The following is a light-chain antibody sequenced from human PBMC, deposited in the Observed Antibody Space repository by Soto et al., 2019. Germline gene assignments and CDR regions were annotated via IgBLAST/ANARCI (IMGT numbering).Light chain of an antibody. J-gene: IGLJ2*01. CDR1: SSDVGAYNY. Sequence: QCALTQPASLSGSPGQSITISCTGTSSDVGAYNYVSWYQHHPGKAPKLMIYDVTNRPSGVSNRFSGSKSGNTASLTISGLQAEDEADYYCSSYTTSNTGVFGGGTKVTV. CDR2: DVT. V-gene: IGLV2-14*03. CDR3: SSYTTSNTGV.